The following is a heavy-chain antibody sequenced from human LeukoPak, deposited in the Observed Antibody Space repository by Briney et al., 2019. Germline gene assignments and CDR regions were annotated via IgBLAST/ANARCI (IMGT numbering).Heavy chain of an antibody. Sequence: GGSLRLSCAASGFTFSSYGMHWVRQAPGKGLEWVAVISYDGSNKYYADSVKGRFTISRDNSKNTLYLQMNSLRAEDTAVYYCAKDLGGSPTAINLSFDYWGQGTLVTVSS. CDR2: ISYDGSNK. CDR1: GFTFSSYG. V-gene: IGHV3-30*18. D-gene: IGHD5-12*01. J-gene: IGHJ4*02. CDR3: AKDLGGSPTAINLSFDY.